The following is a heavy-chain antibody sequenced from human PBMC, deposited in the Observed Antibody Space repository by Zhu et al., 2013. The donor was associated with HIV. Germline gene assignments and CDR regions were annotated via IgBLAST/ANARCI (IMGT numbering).Heavy chain of an antibody. CDR3: ARGSRGAHASDI. J-gene: IGHJ3*02. Sequence: QVQLVQSGAEVKKPGASVKVSCKASGFTFTSYYMHWVRQAPGQGLEWMGIINPSGGGTSYPQKFQGRVTMTRDTSTSTVYMDLSSLTSDDTAVYYCARGSRGAHASDIWGQGTMVTVSS. CDR1: GFTFTSYY. V-gene: IGHV1-46*01. D-gene: IGHD1-26*01. CDR2: INPSGGGT.